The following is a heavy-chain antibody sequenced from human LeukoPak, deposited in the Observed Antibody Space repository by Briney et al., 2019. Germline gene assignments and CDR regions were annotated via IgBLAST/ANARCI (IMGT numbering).Heavy chain of an antibody. Sequence: GGSLRLSCAASGFTFSSYWMSWVRQAPGKGLEWVANIKQDGSEKYYVDSVKGRFTISRDNAKNSLYLQMNSLRAEDTAVYYCARDLKGPEYAFDIWGQGTMVTVSS. D-gene: IGHD1-14*01. J-gene: IGHJ3*02. CDR2: IKQDGSEK. CDR3: ARDLKGPEYAFDI. V-gene: IGHV3-7*01. CDR1: GFTFSSYW.